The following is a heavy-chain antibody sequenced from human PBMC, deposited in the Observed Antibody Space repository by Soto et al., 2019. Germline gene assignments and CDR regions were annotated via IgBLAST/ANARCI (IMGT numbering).Heavy chain of an antibody. J-gene: IGHJ6*02. D-gene: IGHD3-9*01. CDR3: ARHNGYDILTGYPNYYGMDV. V-gene: IGHV4-39*01. CDR2: IYYSGST. CDR1: GGSVSSSSYY. Sequence: SETLSLTCTVSGGSVSSSSYYWAWIRQPPGKGLEWIGNIYYSGSTYYNPSLKSRVTISVDTSKNQFSLKLSSVTAADTAVYYCARHNGYDILTGYPNYYGMDVWGQGTTVTVSS.